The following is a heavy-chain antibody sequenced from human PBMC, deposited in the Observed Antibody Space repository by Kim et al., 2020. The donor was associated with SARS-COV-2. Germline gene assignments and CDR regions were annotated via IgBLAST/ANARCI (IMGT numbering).Heavy chain of an antibody. CDR1: GGSISSYY. CDR3: ARDERGSSGWATRFDP. Sequence: SETLSLTCTVSGGSISSYYWSWVRQPPGKGLEWIGYIYYSGSTNYNPSLKSRVTISVDASKNKFSLKLSSVTAADTAVYYCARDERGSSGWATRFDPWGLGTLVTVSS. J-gene: IGHJ5*02. D-gene: IGHD6-19*01. V-gene: IGHV4-59*13. CDR2: IYYSGST.